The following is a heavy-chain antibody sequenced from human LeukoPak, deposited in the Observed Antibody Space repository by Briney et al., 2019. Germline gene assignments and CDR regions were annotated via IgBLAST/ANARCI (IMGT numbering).Heavy chain of an antibody. J-gene: IGHJ4*02. CDR3: ARVARKQLVPWYYFDY. V-gene: IGHV4-59*12. CDR1: GGSISSYY. CDR2: IYYSGST. D-gene: IGHD6-13*01. Sequence: PSETLSLTCTVSGGSISSYYWSWIRQPPGKGLEWIGYIYYSGSTNYNPSLKSRVTISVDTSKNQFSLKLSSVTAADTAVYYCARVARKQLVPWYYFDYWGQGTLVTASS.